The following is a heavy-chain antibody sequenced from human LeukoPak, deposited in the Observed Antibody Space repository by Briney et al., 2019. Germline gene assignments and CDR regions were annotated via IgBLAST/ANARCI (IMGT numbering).Heavy chain of an antibody. CDR3: ARDAVVAATRDEYFQH. Sequence: ASVKVSCKASGYTFTSYGISWVRQAPGQGLEWMGWISAYNGNTNYAQKLQGRVTMTTDTSTSTAYMELRSLRSDDTAVYCCARDAVVAATRDEYFQHWGQGTLVTVSS. CDR2: ISAYNGNT. D-gene: IGHD2-15*01. V-gene: IGHV1-18*01. J-gene: IGHJ1*01. CDR1: GYTFTSYG.